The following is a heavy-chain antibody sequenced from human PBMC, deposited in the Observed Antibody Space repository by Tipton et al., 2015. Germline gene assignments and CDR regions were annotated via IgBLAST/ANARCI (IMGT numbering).Heavy chain of an antibody. Sequence: TLSLTCTVSGGSINSYYWGWIRQPPGKGLEWIGGIFHRGDTNYNPSLKSRATISLDTSKNHFSLKLNSVTAADTAVYYCARGLLLWFGMSDYWGRGALVTVSS. V-gene: IGHV4-59*08. CDR1: GGSINSYY. J-gene: IGHJ4*02. CDR2: IFHRGDT. D-gene: IGHD3-10*01. CDR3: ARGLLLWFGMSDY.